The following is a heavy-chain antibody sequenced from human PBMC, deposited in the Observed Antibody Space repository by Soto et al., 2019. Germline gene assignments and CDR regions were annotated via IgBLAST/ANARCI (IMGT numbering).Heavy chain of an antibody. CDR1: GGSISSGGYY. Sequence: SETLSLTCTVSGGSISSGGYYWSWIRQHPGKGLEWIGYIYYSGSTNYNPSLKSRVTISVDTSKNQFSLKLSSVTAADTAVYYCARAVIAVAGTLGYYMDVWGKGTTVTVSS. V-gene: IGHV4-61*08. D-gene: IGHD6-19*01. J-gene: IGHJ6*03. CDR2: IYYSGST. CDR3: ARAVIAVAGTLGYYMDV.